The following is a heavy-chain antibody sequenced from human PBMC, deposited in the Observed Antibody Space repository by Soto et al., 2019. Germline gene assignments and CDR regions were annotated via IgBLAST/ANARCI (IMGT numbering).Heavy chain of an antibody. J-gene: IGHJ4*02. Sequence: GGSLRLSCAASGFTFSSYAMSWVRQAPGKGLEWVGLISSNTYGGTTEYPASLKGRFTISRDDSKSIAYLQMKSLKTEDTAVYYCTRDGVYSGFYYFDYWGQGTLVTVSS. V-gene: IGHV3-49*04. CDR2: ISSNTYGGTT. D-gene: IGHD1-26*01. CDR3: TRDGVYSGFYYFDY. CDR1: GFTFSSYA.